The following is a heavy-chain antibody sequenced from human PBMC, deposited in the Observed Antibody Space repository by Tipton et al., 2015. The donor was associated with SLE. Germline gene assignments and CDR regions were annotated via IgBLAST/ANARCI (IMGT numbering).Heavy chain of an antibody. CDR1: GGSISSSSYY. V-gene: IGHV4-39*07. CDR3: ARSVGDSYGYFYFDN. CDR2: IFYSGST. J-gene: IGHJ4*02. D-gene: IGHD5-18*01. Sequence: TLSLTCTVSGGSISSSSYYWGWIRQPPGKGLERIGSIFYSGSTYYNPSLKSRVTISVDTSKKQVSLKLSSVTAADTAVYYCARSVGDSYGYFYFDNWGQGTPVTVSS.